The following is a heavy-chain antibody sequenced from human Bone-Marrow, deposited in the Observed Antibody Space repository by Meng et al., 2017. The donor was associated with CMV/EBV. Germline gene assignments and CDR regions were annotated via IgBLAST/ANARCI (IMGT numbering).Heavy chain of an antibody. CDR2: IHYSGTT. J-gene: IGHJ3*02. CDR3: ARDLSSSRTIFGVVIGVYDI. D-gene: IGHD3-3*01. V-gene: IGHV4-61*01. Sequence: SETLSLTCTVSGGSVSSGSYYWSWIRQPPGKGLEWIGYIHYSGTTSYNPSLKSRVTISVDTSKNQFNLTLSSVTAADTAVYYCARDLSSSRTIFGVVIGVYDIWGQGTMVTVSS. CDR1: GGSVSSGSYY.